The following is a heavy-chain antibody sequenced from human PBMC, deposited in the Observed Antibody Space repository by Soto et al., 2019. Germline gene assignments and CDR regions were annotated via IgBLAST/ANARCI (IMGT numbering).Heavy chain of an antibody. V-gene: IGHV3-74*01. CDR2: INTDGSST. J-gene: IGHJ4*02. D-gene: IGHD2-2*02. Sequence: EVQLVESGGGLVQPGGSLRLSCAASGFTFSRYWMQWVRQAPGKGLVWVSYINTDGSSTSYADSVKGRFTISRDNAKNTLYLLMNSLSAEDTAVYYCATYCGSTSCYMGGYSWGQGTLVTVSS. CDR3: ATYCGSTSCYMGGYS. CDR1: GFTFSRYW.